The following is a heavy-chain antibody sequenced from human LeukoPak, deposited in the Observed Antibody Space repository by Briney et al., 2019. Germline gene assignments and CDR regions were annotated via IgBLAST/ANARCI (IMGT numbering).Heavy chain of an antibody. CDR2: IYYSGST. CDR1: GGSISSYY. J-gene: IGHJ2*01. Sequence: SETLSLTCTVSGGSISSYYWSWIRQPPGKGLEWIGYIYYSGSTNYNPSLKSRVTISVDTSKNQFSLKLSSVTAADTAVYYCARDYVTTVAYWYFDLWGRGTLVTVSS. CDR3: ARDYVTTVAYWYFDL. V-gene: IGHV4-59*01. D-gene: IGHD4-23*01.